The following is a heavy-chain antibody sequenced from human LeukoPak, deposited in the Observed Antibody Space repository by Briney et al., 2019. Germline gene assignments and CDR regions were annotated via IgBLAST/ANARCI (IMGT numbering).Heavy chain of an antibody. V-gene: IGHV4-30-4*08. CDR3: ARDRTGWNDAFDY. Sequence: PQTLSLTCTVSGGSISSGDYYWSWIRQPLGKGLEWIGYIYYSGSTYYNPSLKSRVTISVDTSKNQLSLKLSSVTAADTAVYYCARDRTGWNDAFDYWGQGTLVTVSS. D-gene: IGHD1-1*01. J-gene: IGHJ4*02. CDR1: GGSISSGDYY. CDR2: IYYSGST.